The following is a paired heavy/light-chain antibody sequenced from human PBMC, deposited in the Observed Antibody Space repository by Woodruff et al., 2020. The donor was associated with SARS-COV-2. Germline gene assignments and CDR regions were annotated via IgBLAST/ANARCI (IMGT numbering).Heavy chain of an antibody. D-gene: IGHD5-18*01. J-gene: IGHJ4*02. Sequence: QVQLVQSGSELRKPGASVKVSCKASGYTFTSNAMNWVRQAPGQGLVWMGWINTNTGNPTYAQGFTGRFVFSLDTSVSTAYLQISSLKAEDTAVYYCARKGYSYGSSLDYWGQGTLVTVSS. CDR2: INTNTGNP. CDR3: ARKGYSYGSSLDY. V-gene: IGHV7-4-1*02. CDR1: GYTFTSNA.
Light chain of an antibody. V-gene: IGKV1-5*03. J-gene: IGKJ1*01. CDR1: QSISSW. Sequence: DIQMTQSPSTLSASVGDRVTITCRASQSISSWLAWYQQKLGKAPKLLIYKASSLESGVPSRFSGSGSGTEFTLTISSLQPDDFATYYCQQYNSYSWTFGQGTKVEIK. CDR2: KAS. CDR3: QQYNSYSWT.